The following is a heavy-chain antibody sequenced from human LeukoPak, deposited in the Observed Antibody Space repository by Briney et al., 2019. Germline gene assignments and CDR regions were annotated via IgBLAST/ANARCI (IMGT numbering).Heavy chain of an antibody. V-gene: IGHV3-11*01. D-gene: IGHD6-6*01. J-gene: IGHJ6*03. Sequence: GGSLRLSCAASGFTFSDYYMSWIRQAPGKGLEWVSYISSSGSTIYYADSVKGRFTISRDNAKNSLYLQMNRLRAEDTAVYYCAREGLYSSSSGGYYYMDVWGKGTTVTVSS. CDR2: ISSSGSTI. CDR1: GFTFSDYY. CDR3: AREGLYSSSSGGYYYMDV.